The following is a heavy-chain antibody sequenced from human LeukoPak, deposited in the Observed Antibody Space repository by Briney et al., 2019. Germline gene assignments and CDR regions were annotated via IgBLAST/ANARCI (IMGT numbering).Heavy chain of an antibody. D-gene: IGHD1-26*01. CDR3: ARGRGSPYYFDC. CDR2: ISTSGDST. Sequence: RESLRLSCAASGFTFSNYAMTWVRQAPGKGLEWVSSISTSGDSTAYAASVKGRFTISRDNSKNTLCLQLNSLRAEDTAVYYCARGRGSPYYFDCWGQGTLDTVSS. CDR1: GFTFSNYA. V-gene: IGHV3-23*01. J-gene: IGHJ4*02.